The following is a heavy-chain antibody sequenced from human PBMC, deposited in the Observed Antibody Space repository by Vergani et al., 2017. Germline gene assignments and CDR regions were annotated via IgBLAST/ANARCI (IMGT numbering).Heavy chain of an antibody. CDR1: GYTFTGYY. Sequence: QVQLVQSGAEVKKPGASVKVSCKASGYTFTGYYMHWVRQAPGQGLEWMGWINPNSGGTNYAQKFQGRVTMTRDTSISTAYMELSRLRSDDTAVYYCAREIKRDPYYYGAGCYDAFDMWREGTMITVSA. V-gene: IGHV1-2*02. D-gene: IGHD3-10*01. CDR2: INPNSGGT. CDR3: AREIKRDPYYYGAGCYDAFDM. J-gene: IGHJ3*02.